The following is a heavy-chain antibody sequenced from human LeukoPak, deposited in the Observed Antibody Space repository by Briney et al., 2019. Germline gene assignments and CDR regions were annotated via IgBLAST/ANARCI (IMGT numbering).Heavy chain of an antibody. V-gene: IGHV3-7*03. CDR3: AKDTIDYGSLGGFDY. CDR1: GFTFSSYW. J-gene: IGHJ4*02. CDR2: IKQDGSEK. D-gene: IGHD4/OR15-4a*01. Sequence: PGGSLRLSCAASGFTFSSYWMSWVRQAPGKGLEWVANIKQDGSEKYYVDSVKGRFTISRDNAKNSLYLQMNSLRAEDTALYYCAKDTIDYGSLGGFDYWGQGTLVTVSS.